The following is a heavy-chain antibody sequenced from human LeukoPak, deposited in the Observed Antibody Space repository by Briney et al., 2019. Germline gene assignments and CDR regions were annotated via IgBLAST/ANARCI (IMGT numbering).Heavy chain of an antibody. CDR2: INFDGSAK. Sequence: GGSLRLSCAASGFIFSSYAMTWVRQAPGKRPEWVANINFDGSAKYYADSLKGRFTISRDNSKNTLYLEMNSLRVEDTAVYYCAKGVSGNSFYLDYWGQGTLVTVSS. CDR3: AKGVSGNSFYLDY. J-gene: IGHJ4*02. CDR1: GFIFSSYA. D-gene: IGHD1-20*01. V-gene: IGHV3-30*02.